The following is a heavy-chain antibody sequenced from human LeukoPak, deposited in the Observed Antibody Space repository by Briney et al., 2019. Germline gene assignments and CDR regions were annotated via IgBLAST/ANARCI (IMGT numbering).Heavy chain of an antibody. CDR1: GGSISSSNYS. CDR2: IYYSGAT. D-gene: IGHD1-26*01. J-gene: IGHJ4*02. V-gene: IGHV4-39*07. Sequence: PSETLSLTCSVSGGSISSSNYSWDCIRQPPGKGLEWIGSIYYSGATFYNPSLKSRVTISVDTSKNQFSLKLSSVTAADTAVYYCATLGNGRTFDNWGQGTLVTVSS. CDR3: ATLGNGRTFDN.